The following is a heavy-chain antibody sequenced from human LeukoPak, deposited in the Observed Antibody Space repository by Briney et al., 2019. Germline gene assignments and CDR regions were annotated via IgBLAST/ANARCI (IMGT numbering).Heavy chain of an antibody. Sequence: PSETLSLTCTVSGGSISSYYWSWIRQPPGKGLEWIGCIYYSGSTNYNPSLKSRVTISVDTSKNQFSLKLSSVTAADTAVYYCARGGSGDSSGLYWGQGTLVTVSS. CDR1: GGSISSYY. CDR2: IYYSGST. J-gene: IGHJ4*02. D-gene: IGHD6-19*01. CDR3: ARGGSGDSSGLY. V-gene: IGHV4-59*01.